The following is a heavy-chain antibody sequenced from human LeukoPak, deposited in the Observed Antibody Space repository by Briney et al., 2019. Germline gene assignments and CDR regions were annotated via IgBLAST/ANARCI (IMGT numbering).Heavy chain of an antibody. Sequence: SETLSLTCTVSGGSISSGDYYWSWIRQPPGKGLEWIGYVYYSGSTYYNPSLKSRVTISVGTSKNQFSLKLSSVTAADTAVYYCARAYYDFWSGTYNWFDPWGQGTLVTVSS. CDR3: ARAYYDFWSGTYNWFDP. J-gene: IGHJ5*02. CDR1: GGSISSGDYY. D-gene: IGHD3-3*01. V-gene: IGHV4-30-4*01. CDR2: VYYSGST.